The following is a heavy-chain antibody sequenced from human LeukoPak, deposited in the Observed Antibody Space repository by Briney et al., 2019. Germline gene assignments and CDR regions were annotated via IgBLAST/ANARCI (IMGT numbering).Heavy chain of an antibody. D-gene: IGHD2-2*01. J-gene: IGHJ4*02. CDR1: GFTFSSYG. V-gene: IGHV3-30*03. CDR3: ARDQDIVVVPATLDY. Sequence: GGSLRLSCAASGFTFSSYGMSWVRQAPGKGLEWVAVISYDGSNKYYADSVKGRFTISRDNSKNTLYLQMNSLRAEDTAVYYCARDQDIVVVPATLDYWGQGTLVTVSS. CDR2: ISYDGSNK.